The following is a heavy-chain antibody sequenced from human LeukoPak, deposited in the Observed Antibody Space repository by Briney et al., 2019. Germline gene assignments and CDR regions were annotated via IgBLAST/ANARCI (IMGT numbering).Heavy chain of an antibody. CDR2: ISGSGSST. V-gene: IGHV3-23*01. CDR1: GFTFSSYA. Sequence: GGSLRLSCAASGFTFSSYAMTWVRQAPGKGLEWVSAISGSGSSTHYADSVRGRFTISRDNSKHTLYLQMNSLRAEDTALYYCAKVMGPHYFDTSGSSRAFDYWGQGTLVTVSS. CDR3: AKVMGPHYFDTSGSSRAFDY. J-gene: IGHJ4*02. D-gene: IGHD3-22*01.